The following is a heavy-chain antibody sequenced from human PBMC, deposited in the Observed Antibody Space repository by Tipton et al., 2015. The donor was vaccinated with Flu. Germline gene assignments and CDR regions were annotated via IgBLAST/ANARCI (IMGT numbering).Heavy chain of an antibody. CDR3: ASATTVTTSGMDV. Sequence: TLSLTCAVYGGSFSGYYWSWIRQPPGKGLEWIGEINHSGTTNYNPSLKSRVTISVDTSKNQFSLQLNSVTAADTAVYYCASATTVTTSGMDVWSQGTTVTVSS. CDR2: INHSGTT. CDR1: GGSFSGYY. J-gene: IGHJ6*02. D-gene: IGHD4-11*01. V-gene: IGHV4-34*01.